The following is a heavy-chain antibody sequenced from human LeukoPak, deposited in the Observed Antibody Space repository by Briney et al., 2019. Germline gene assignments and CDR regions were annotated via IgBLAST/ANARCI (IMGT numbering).Heavy chain of an antibody. J-gene: IGHJ4*02. CDR2: ISSSGSTI. D-gene: IGHD6-13*01. CDR1: GFTFSDYY. V-gene: IGHV3-11*04. CDR3: ARDNGAAAVNFDY. Sequence: GGSLRLSCAASGFTFSDYYMSWIRQAPGKGLGWGSYISSSGSTIYYADSVKGRFTISRDNAKNSLYLQMNSLRAEDTAVYYCARDNGAAAVNFDYWGQGTLVTVSS.